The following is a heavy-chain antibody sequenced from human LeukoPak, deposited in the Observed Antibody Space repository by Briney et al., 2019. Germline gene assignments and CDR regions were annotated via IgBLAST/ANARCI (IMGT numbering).Heavy chain of an antibody. Sequence: LPGGSLILSCAASGFGFINYNMNWVRQAPGKGLEWVSYIGSTSSSIRYADSVKGRFTISRDNAKSSLYLQMNSLRAEDTALYYCARESPWGFHAFDVWGQGTVVTVSS. CDR3: ARESPWGFHAFDV. CDR1: GFGFINYN. CDR2: IGSTSSSI. J-gene: IGHJ3*01. D-gene: IGHD7-27*01. V-gene: IGHV3-48*01.